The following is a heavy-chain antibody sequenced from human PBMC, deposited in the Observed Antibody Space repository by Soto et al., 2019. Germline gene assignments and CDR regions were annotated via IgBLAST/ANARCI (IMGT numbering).Heavy chain of an antibody. J-gene: IGHJ4*02. Sequence: QVQLVQSGAEVKKPGASVKVSCKASGYTFTSYGISWVRQAPGQGLEWMGWINAYNGNTNYAQKIQGRVTKTTDTSSGTAYMELRTVRSDDTAVYYCARDGGYGLIAYWGQGTLVTVSS. CDR1: GYTFTSYG. V-gene: IGHV1-18*01. CDR2: INAYNGNT. CDR3: ARDGGYGLIAY. D-gene: IGHD5-18*01.